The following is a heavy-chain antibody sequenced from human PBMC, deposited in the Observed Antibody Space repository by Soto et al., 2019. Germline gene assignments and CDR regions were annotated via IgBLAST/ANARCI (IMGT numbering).Heavy chain of an antibody. CDR1: GFTFEDHA. CDR2: INWNSGIT. D-gene: IGHD3-22*01. J-gene: IGHJ5*02. CDR3: TQGRGAITVVINWLDP. Sequence: EVQLVESGGGLVQPGKSLKLSCVAIGFTFEDHAMHWIRQVPGKGLEWVAGINWNSGITGYADSVKGRFTISRDNANNSRQLEMNSLQSEDTALYYCTQGRGAITVVINWLDPWGQGTPVTVS. V-gene: IGHV3-9*01.